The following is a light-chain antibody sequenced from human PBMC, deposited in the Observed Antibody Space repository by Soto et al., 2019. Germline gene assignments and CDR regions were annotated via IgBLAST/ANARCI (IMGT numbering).Light chain of an antibody. Sequence: IQLTQSPSFLSTSVGDRVTITCRASRGISTYLAWYQQTPGKAPNLLISYASTLQSGVPSRFSGSGSGTDFTLTISSLQPEDFATYYCQQLDSYPLTFGGGTKVDIK. CDR3: QQLDSYPLT. CDR1: RGISTY. CDR2: YAS. J-gene: IGKJ4*01. V-gene: IGKV1-9*01.